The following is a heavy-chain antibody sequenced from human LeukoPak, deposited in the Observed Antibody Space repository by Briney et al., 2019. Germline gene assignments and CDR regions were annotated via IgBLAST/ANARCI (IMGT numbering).Heavy chain of an antibody. CDR2: ISSSGSTI. CDR1: GFTFSDYY. CDR3: ARDGQGTKYYYDSSGYYPFDY. Sequence: GGSLRLSCAASGFTFSDYYMSWIRQAPGKGLEWVSYISSSGSTIYYTDSVKRRFTTSRDNAKNSLYLQMNSLRAEDTAVYYCARDGQGTKYYYDSSGYYPFDYWGQGTLVTVSS. V-gene: IGHV3-11*04. D-gene: IGHD3-22*01. J-gene: IGHJ4*02.